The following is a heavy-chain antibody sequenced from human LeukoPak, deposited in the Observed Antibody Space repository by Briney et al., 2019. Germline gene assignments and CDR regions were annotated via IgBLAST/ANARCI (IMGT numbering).Heavy chain of an antibody. CDR3: ARDRTGVFDY. V-gene: IGHV3-23*01. CDR1: GFTFSSYA. J-gene: IGHJ4*02. Sequence: GGSLRLSCAASGFTFSSYAMSWVRQAPGKGLEWVSVISGSGGSTYYSDSVKGRFTISRDNSKNTLYLQMNSLRAEDTAVYYCARDRTGVFDYWGQGALVTVSS. D-gene: IGHD2-8*02. CDR2: ISGSGGST.